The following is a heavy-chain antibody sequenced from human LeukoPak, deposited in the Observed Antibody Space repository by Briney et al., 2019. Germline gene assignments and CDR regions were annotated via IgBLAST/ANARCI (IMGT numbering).Heavy chain of an antibody. D-gene: IGHD3-16*02. Sequence: ASLKVSCKASGGTFSSYAVSWVRQAPGQGLECMGGVIPMFGTANYAQKFQGRVTITADKSTSTAYMERSSLRSEDTAVYYCTRGFLAFGGVIVRIDYWGQGTLVTVSS. J-gene: IGHJ4*02. CDR3: TRGFLAFGGVIVRIDY. CDR1: GGTFSSYA. V-gene: IGHV1-69*06. CDR2: VIPMFGTA.